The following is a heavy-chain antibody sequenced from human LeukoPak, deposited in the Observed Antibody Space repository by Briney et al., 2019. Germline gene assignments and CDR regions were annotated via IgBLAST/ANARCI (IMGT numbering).Heavy chain of an antibody. CDR3: ATLKSNYEYYYYYMDV. D-gene: IGHD2/OR15-2a*01. V-gene: IGHV1-46*01. CDR1: GYTFTNYF. CDR2: INPSGGAT. Sequence: ASVKVSCKASGYTFTNYFIHWVRQAPGQGLEWLGVINPSGGATSYAQKFPGRGTMTEDTSTDTAYMELSSLSSEDTAVYYCATLKSNYEYYYYYMDVWGKGTTVTVSS. J-gene: IGHJ6*03.